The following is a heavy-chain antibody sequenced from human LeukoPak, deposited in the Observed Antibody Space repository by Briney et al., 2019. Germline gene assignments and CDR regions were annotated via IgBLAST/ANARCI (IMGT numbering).Heavy chain of an antibody. CDR2: ISYGGST. CDR3: ARLPRLPMAILSPS. Sequence: PSETLSLTCTVSGGSIRSSGYYWGWIRQPPGKGLEWIGSISYGGSTYNNPSLKSRVIISDDTSRNQFSLKLSSVTASDTAVYYCARLPRLPMAILSPSWGQGTLVTVSS. V-gene: IGHV4-39*01. CDR1: GGSIRSSGYY. J-gene: IGHJ5*02. D-gene: IGHD2/OR15-2a*01.